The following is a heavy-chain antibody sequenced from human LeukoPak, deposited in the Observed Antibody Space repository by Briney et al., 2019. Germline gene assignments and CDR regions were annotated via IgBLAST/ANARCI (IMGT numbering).Heavy chain of an antibody. Sequence: PSDTLSLTCTVSGGSISSYYWSWIRQPPGKGLEWIGYTYSRGSTNHNPSLKSRVTISVDTSKNQFSLKLTSVTAADTAVYYCARRTYYGDFDYWGQGTLVTVSS. V-gene: IGHV4-4*09. CDR2: TYSRGST. J-gene: IGHJ4*02. CDR3: ARRTYYGDFDY. CDR1: GGSISSYY. D-gene: IGHD4-17*01.